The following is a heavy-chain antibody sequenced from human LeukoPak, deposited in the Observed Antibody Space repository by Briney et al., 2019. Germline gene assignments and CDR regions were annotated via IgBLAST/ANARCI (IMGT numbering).Heavy chain of an antibody. D-gene: IGHD2-15*01. V-gene: IGHV1-69*04. CDR3: ARGGQCSGGSCYSKY. CDR1: GGTFSSYA. J-gene: IGHJ4*02. Sequence: SAKVSCKASGGTFSSYAISWVRQAPGQGLEWMGRIIPILDIANYAQKFQGRVTITADKSTSTAYMELSSLRSEDTAVYYCARGGQCSGGSCYSKYWGQGTLVTVSS. CDR2: IIPILDIA.